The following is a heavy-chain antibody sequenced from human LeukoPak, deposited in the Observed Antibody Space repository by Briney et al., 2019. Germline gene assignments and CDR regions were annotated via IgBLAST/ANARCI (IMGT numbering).Heavy chain of an antibody. Sequence: SGGSLRVSCAASGFTFSSYWMSWVRQALGKGLEWVANIKHDGGAKYYVDSVKGRFTISRDNAKNSLYLQMNSLRAEDTAVYYCAREHVDTAMALDYWRQGTLLTVSS. J-gene: IGHJ4*02. CDR1: GFTFSSYW. CDR2: IKHDGGAK. D-gene: IGHD5-18*01. CDR3: AREHVDTAMALDY. V-gene: IGHV3-7*01.